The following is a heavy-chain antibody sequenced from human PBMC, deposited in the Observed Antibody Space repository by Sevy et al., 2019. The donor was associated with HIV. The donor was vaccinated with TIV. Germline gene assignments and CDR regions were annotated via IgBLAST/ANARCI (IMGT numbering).Heavy chain of an antibody. J-gene: IGHJ4*02. CDR1: GFTFNSYA. CDR3: AKDFLSPNYYGTQFDF. V-gene: IGHV3-23*01. CDR2: ISTGGGFT. Sequence: GGFLRLSCATSGFTFNSYAMSWVRQAPGKGLEWVSTISTGGGFTYYSDSVKGRFSISRDNFNNTLFLQMNSLRADDTAMYYCAKDFLSPNYYGTQFDFWGQGTVVTVS. D-gene: IGHD3-10*01.